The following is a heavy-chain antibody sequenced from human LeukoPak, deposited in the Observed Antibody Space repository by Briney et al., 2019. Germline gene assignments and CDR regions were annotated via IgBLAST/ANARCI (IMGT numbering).Heavy chain of an antibody. D-gene: IGHD1-26*01. CDR3: ARVAGATHFDY. V-gene: IGHV4-30-4*01. J-gene: IGHJ4*02. CDR2: SYYSGST. Sequence: SQTLSLTCTVSGGSISSGDYYWSWIRQPPGKGLEWIGYSYYSGSTYYNPSLKSRVTISVDTSKNQFSLKLSSVTAADTAVYYCARVAGATHFDYWGQGTLVTVSS. CDR1: GGSISSGDYY.